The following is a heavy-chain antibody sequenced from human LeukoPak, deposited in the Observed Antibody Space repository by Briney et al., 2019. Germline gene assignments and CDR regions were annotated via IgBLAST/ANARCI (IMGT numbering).Heavy chain of an antibody. Sequence: PGGSLRLSCAASGFTFSSYAMRWVRQAPGQGLEWVSAISGSGGSTYYADSVKGRFTISRDNSKNTLYLQMNSLRAEDTAVYYCATAGNYRFDYWGQGTLVTVSS. V-gene: IGHV3-23*01. CDR1: GFTFSSYA. CDR2: ISGSGGST. J-gene: IGHJ4*02. D-gene: IGHD1-7*01. CDR3: ATAGNYRFDY.